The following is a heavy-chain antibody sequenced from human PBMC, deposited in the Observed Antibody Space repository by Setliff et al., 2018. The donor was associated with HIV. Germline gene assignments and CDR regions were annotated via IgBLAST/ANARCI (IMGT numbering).Heavy chain of an antibody. D-gene: IGHD2-2*01. CDR1: GSSISSNYY. Sequence: SETLSLTCTVSGSSISSNYYWAWIRQAPGKGLEWIGCIDASANTYYIPSLKSRATISIDTSKNQLSLKLRSVTAADTAVYYCARHVDCSTTSCYARPYYFYYMDVWGKGTTVT. V-gene: IGHV4-38-2*02. J-gene: IGHJ6*03. CDR2: IDASANT. CDR3: ARHVDCSTTSCYARPYYFYYMDV.